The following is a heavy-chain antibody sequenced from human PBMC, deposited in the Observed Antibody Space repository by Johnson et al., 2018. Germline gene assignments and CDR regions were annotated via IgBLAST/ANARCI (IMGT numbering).Heavy chain of an antibody. J-gene: IGHJ6*03. D-gene: IGHD3-3*01. CDR1: GFTFSGSA. CDR3: TKGSGYYGGTGYMDV. CDR2: ISYDEKNK. V-gene: IGHV3-30*04. Sequence: QVQLVESGGGVVQPGRSLRLSCAASGFTFSGSAMHWVRQAPGKGLEWVAAISYDEKNKYYSDSLRGRFTISRDNSKNMLFLQMNGPSAADTAVYYCTKGSGYYGGTGYMDVWGKWTTVTVSS.